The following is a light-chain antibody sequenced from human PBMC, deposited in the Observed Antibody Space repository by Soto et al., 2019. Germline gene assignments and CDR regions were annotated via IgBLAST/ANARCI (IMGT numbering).Light chain of an antibody. J-gene: IGKJ3*01. Sequence: TVLTQSPATLSLSPGERATLSCRASQIVVTYLACYQQRLGQAPILLIYGASNRATGIPARFSGSGSGTDFTLTIRSLEREDFAIYYCQQRIHWPPFTFGPGTKVDLK. CDR1: QIVVTY. CDR3: QQRIHWPPFT. V-gene: IGKV3-11*01. CDR2: GAS.